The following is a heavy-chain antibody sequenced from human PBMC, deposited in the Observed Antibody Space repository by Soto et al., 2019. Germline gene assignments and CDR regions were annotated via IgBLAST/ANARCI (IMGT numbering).Heavy chain of an antibody. CDR1: GGSFSGYY. D-gene: IGHD3-10*01. V-gene: IGHV4-34*01. Sequence: SETLSLTCAVYGGSFSGYYWSWIRQPPGKGLEWIGEINHSGSTNYNPSLKSRVTISVDTSKNQFSLKLSSVTAADTAVYYCARFPMVRGVIDYWGQGTLVTVSS. J-gene: IGHJ4*02. CDR2: INHSGST. CDR3: ARFPMVRGVIDY.